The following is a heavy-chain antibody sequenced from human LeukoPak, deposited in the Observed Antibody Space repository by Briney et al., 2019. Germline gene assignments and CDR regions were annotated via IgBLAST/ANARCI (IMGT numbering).Heavy chain of an antibody. CDR3: AKDPSRPAYYYYGMDV. J-gene: IGHJ6*02. CDR1: GFTFSDST. Sequence: GGSLRLSCAASGFTFSDSTVHWVRQAPGKGLEWVSLISGSTGSTYYADPVKGRFSISRDNSKNTLYLQMNSLRAEDTAVYYCAKDPSRPAYYYYGMDVWGQGTTVTVSS. V-gene: IGHV3-23*01. CDR2: ISGSTGST.